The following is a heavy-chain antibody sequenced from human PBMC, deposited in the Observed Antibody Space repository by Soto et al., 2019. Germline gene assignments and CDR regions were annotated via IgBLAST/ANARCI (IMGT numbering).Heavy chain of an antibody. CDR2: ISAYNGNT. CDR3: ARAYSYGYNYYYYGMDV. D-gene: IGHD5-18*01. Sequence: ASVKVSCKSSGYTFTSYGISCVRQAPGQGLEWMGWISAYNGNTNYAQKLQGRVTMTTDTSTSTAYMELRSLRSDDTAVYYCARAYSYGYNYYYYGMDVWGQGTTVTVSS. CDR1: GYTFTSYG. V-gene: IGHV1-18*01. J-gene: IGHJ6*02.